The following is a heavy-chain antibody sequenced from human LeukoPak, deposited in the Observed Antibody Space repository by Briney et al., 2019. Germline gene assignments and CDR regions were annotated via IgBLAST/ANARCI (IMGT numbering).Heavy chain of an antibody. CDR2: TYYRSKWYN. J-gene: IGHJ3*01. CDR1: GDSVSSSSAA. V-gene: IGHV6-1*01. CDR3: AAFRRDAFDV. Sequence: SQTLSLTCAISGDSVSSSSAAWNWIRQSPSRGLEWLGRTYYRSKWYNEYAVSVKSRITINPDTSNNQFSLRLSSVIPEDTAVYYCAAFRRDAFDVWGQGPMVTISS.